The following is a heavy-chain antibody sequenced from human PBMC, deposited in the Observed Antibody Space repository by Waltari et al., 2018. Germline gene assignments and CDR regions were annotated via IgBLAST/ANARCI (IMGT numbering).Heavy chain of an antibody. D-gene: IGHD3-22*01. CDR1: GGSFSGSY. V-gene: IGHV4-34*01. Sequence: QVQLQQWGAGLLKPSETLSLTCAVYGGSFSGSYSRWTRQPPGEGLEWIGEIKHSGSTNYNPSLKGRVTISVDTSKNQFSLKLSSVTAADTAVYYCARGVRTMILIGLDIWGQGTMVTVSS. CDR3: ARGVRTMILIGLDI. J-gene: IGHJ3*02. CDR2: IKHSGST.